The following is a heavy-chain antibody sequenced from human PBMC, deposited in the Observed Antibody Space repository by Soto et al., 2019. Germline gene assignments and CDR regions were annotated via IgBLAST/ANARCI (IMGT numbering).Heavy chain of an antibody. Sequence: SVKVSCKASGYIFTGYYIHWVRQAPGQGREWMGGIIPIFGTANYAQKFQGRVTITADESTSTAYMELSSLRSEDTAVYYCARVKSYYDSSGYYDYYYGMDVWGQGTTVTVS. CDR1: GYIFTGYY. D-gene: IGHD3-22*01. CDR2: IIPIFGTA. V-gene: IGHV1-69*13. J-gene: IGHJ6*02. CDR3: ARVKSYYDSSGYYDYYYGMDV.